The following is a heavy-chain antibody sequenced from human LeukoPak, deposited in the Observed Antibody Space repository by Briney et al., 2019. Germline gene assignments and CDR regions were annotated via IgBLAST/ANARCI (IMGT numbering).Heavy chain of an antibody. D-gene: IGHD4-11*01. CDR1: GGSISNGAYY. V-gene: IGHV4-31*01. CDR3: ARGPDYSGTFYI. CDR2: IYYSGST. Sequence: SQTLSLTCTLSGGSISNGAYYWSWIRQHPGKGLEWIGYIYYSGSTDYNPFLKNPGTISLDTSRTQLSLKLRSVTDADTAVYYCARGPDYSGTFYIWGQGTMVTVSS. J-gene: IGHJ3*02.